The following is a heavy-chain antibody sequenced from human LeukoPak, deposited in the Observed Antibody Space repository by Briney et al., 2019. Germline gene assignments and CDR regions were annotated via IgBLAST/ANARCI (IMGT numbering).Heavy chain of an antibody. CDR1: GDSISTGSYY. J-gene: IGHJ4*02. Sequence: PSETLSLTCTVSGDSISTGSYYWSWIRQPAGRGLERIGRIYTSGSTKYNPPLKSRVTISLDASKNQFSLKLISVTAADAAMYYCSRARIGSGLTADLQLFDYWGQGTLVTVSS. V-gene: IGHV4-61*02. CDR3: SRARIGSGLTADLQLFDY. CDR2: IYTSGST. D-gene: IGHD6-13*01.